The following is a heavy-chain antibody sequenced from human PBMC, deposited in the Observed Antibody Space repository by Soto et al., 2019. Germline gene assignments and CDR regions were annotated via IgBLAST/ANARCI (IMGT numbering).Heavy chain of an antibody. CDR2: ISSSGSSI. CDR3: ARDGYDSSGDSEYFQY. Sequence: EVKLVESGGGLVQPGGSLRLSCAASGFTFSTYEMNWVRQAPGKGLEWISYISSSGSSIYYADSVKGRFTISRDNAWNSLHLQMNSLRVEDTAVYYCARDGYDSSGDSEYFQYWGQGTLDTVSS. J-gene: IGHJ1*01. V-gene: IGHV3-48*03. D-gene: IGHD3-22*01. CDR1: GFTFSTYE.